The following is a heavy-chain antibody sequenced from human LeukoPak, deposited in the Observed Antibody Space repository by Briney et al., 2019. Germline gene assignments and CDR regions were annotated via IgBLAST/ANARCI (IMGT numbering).Heavy chain of an antibody. V-gene: IGHV4-34*01. CDR2: INHSGST. CDR1: GGSFSGYY. D-gene: IGHD5-24*01. CDR3: ARGRGRWLQSTYDY. J-gene: IGHJ4*02. Sequence: SETLSLTYAVYGGSFSGYYWSWIRQPPGKGLEWIGEINHSGSTNYNPSLKSRVTISVDTSKNQFSLKLSSVTAADTAVYYCARGRGRWLQSTYDYWGQGTLVTVSS.